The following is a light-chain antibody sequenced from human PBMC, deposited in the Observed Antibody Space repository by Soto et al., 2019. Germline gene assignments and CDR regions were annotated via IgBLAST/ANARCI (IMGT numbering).Light chain of an antibody. CDR1: QSISTY. Sequence: DIRLTQSPSSLSASVGDRVTISCRASQSISTYLMWYHQKPGKAPNLLIYGASGLQNGVPSRFAGSGSGTAFTLTITGLPPEDFVTYYCQQSSITPRSFGQGTKVEI. J-gene: IGKJ1*01. CDR3: QQSSITPRS. CDR2: GAS. V-gene: IGKV1-39*01.